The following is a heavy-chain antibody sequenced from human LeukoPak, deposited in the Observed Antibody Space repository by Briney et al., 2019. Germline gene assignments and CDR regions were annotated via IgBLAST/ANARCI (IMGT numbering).Heavy chain of an antibody. CDR3: AKSERGFGEFRAYH. J-gene: IGHJ5*02. CDR2: ISPSGVST. Sequence: PGGSLRLSCSASGDTFTNHAMSWVRQTAGKGLEWVSAISPSGVSTYYADSVKGRFTVSRDDSKNTLYLQMNSLRAGDTAVYYCAKSERGFGEFRAYHWGQGTLVTVSS. CDR1: GDTFTNHA. D-gene: IGHD3-10*01. V-gene: IGHV3-23*01.